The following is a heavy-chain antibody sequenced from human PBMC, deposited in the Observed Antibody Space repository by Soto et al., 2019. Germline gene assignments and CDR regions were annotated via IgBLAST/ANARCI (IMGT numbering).Heavy chain of an antibody. Sequence: GGSLRLSCAASGFTFSSYAMSWVRQAPGKGLEWVSAISGSGGSTYYADSVKGRFTISRDNSKNTLYLQMNSLRAEDTAVYYCATRGYCSGGSCPYYFDYWGQGTLVTVSS. CDR2: ISGSGGST. CDR1: GFTFSSYA. CDR3: ATRGYCSGGSCPYYFDY. D-gene: IGHD2-15*01. J-gene: IGHJ4*02. V-gene: IGHV3-23*01.